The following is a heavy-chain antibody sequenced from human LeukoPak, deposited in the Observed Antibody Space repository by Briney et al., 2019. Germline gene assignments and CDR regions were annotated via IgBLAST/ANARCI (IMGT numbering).Heavy chain of an antibody. Sequence: SETLSLTCSVSGGSISGYYWSWVRQPPGKGLEWIGYIYTSGSTNYNPSLKSRVTISVETSKNQFSRKLSSVTAADTAVYYCATTTTIASWFDRWGQGTLVTVSS. CDR1: GGSISGYY. CDR3: ATTTTIASWFDR. D-gene: IGHD2-21*01. CDR2: IYTSGST. J-gene: IGHJ5*02. V-gene: IGHV4-4*09.